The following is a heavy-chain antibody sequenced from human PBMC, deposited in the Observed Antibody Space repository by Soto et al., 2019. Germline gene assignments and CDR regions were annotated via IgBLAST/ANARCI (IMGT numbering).Heavy chain of an antibody. CDR3: AKVDCSSTSCYTPDYYYYGMDV. CDR1: GFTFSSYA. CDR2: ISGSGGST. V-gene: IGHV3-23*01. J-gene: IGHJ6*02. D-gene: IGHD2-2*02. Sequence: GVLRLSCAASGFTFSSYAMSWVRQAPGKGLEWVSAISGSGGSTYYADSVKGRFTISRDNSKNTLYLQMNSLRAEDTAVYYCAKVDCSSTSCYTPDYYYYGMDVWGQGTTVTVSS.